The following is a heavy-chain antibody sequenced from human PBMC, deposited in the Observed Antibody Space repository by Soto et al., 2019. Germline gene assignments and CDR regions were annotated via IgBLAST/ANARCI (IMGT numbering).Heavy chain of an antibody. CDR1: GFTFSDYY. V-gene: IGHV3-11*01. J-gene: IGHJ3*02. Sequence: PGGSLRLSCAASGFTFSDYYMSWIRQAPGKGLEWVSYISSSGSTIYYADSVKGRFTISRDNAKNSLYLQMNSLRAGDTAAYNCARGCMTACGGVIADAFDIWGQGTMVTVSS. CDR3: ARGCMTACGGVIADAFDI. D-gene: IGHD3-16*02. CDR2: ISSSGSTI.